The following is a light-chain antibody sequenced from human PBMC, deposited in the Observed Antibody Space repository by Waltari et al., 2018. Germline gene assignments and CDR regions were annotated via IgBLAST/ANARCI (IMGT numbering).Light chain of an antibody. J-gene: IGLJ2*01. CDR2: GVT. Sequence: QSALTQPPSVSGSPGQSITISCTGSSTDIGTYNVVSWYQHHPGKAPKLIIYGVTNRPSGVSNRFSGSKSGNTASLTISGLQTEDEADYYCCSYAGSMVFGGGTKLTVL. CDR1: STDIGTYNV. CDR3: CSYAGSMV. V-gene: IGLV2-23*02.